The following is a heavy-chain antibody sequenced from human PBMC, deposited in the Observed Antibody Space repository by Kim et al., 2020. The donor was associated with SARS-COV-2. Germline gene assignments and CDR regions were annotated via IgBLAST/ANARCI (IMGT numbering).Heavy chain of an antibody. J-gene: IGHJ5*02. V-gene: IGHV4-39*01. Sequence: SETLSLTCTVSGGSISSSSYYWGWIRQPPGKGLEWIGSIYYSGSTYYNPSLKSRVTISVDTSKNQFSLKLSSVTAADTAVYYCARQVVCSSTSCSKKPNWFDPWGQGTLVTVSS. CDR3: ARQVVCSSTSCSKKPNWFDP. CDR2: IYYSGST. D-gene: IGHD2-2*01. CDR1: GGSISSSSYY.